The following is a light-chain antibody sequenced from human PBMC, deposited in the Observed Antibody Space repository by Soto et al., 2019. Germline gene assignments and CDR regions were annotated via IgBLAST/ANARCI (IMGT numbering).Light chain of an antibody. CDR3: QQYNNWPWT. CDR1: QSISDT. J-gene: IGKJ1*01. CDR2: SAS. Sequence: ETVLTQSPATLSVSPGGRAPLSCRASQSISDTLAWYQQKPGQAPRLIIYSASRGATGFPARFSGSGSGTDFTLTISSLQSEDFAVYYCQQYNNWPWTLGQGTKVDIK. V-gene: IGKV3-15*01.